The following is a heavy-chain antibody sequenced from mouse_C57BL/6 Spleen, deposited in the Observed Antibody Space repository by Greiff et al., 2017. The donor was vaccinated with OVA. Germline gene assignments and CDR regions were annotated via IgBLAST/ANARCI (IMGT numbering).Heavy chain of an antibody. J-gene: IGHJ2*01. CDR2: IHPNSGST. V-gene: IGHV1-64*01. D-gene: IGHD2-12*01. Sequence: QVQLQQPGAELVKPGASVKLSCKASGYTFTSYWMHWVKQRPGQGLEWIGMIHPNSGSTNYNEKFKSKATLTVDKSSSTAYMQLSRLTSEDSAVYYCAREELLPYYFDYWGQGTTLTVSS. CDR3: AREELLPYYFDY. CDR1: GYTFTSYW.